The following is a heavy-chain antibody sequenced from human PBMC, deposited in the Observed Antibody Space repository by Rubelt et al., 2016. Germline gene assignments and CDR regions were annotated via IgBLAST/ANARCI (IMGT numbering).Heavy chain of an antibody. CDR3: ARDRIRIAARQGWYFDL. CDR2: ISAYNGNT. D-gene: IGHD6-6*01. J-gene: IGHJ2*01. CDR1: GYTFTSYG. V-gene: IGHV1-18*01. Sequence: QVQLVQSGAEVKKPGASVKVSCKASGYTFTSYGISWVRQAPGQGLEWMGWISAYNGNTNYAQKLQGRVTMTTDTSTSTACMELRSRRSDDTAVYYCARDRIRIAARQGWYFDLWGRGTLVTVSS.